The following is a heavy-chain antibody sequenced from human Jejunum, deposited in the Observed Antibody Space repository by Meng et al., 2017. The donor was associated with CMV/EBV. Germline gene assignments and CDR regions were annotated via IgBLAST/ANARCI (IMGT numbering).Heavy chain of an antibody. J-gene: IGHJ6*02. CDR3: ARPHRAYYDVLTGHYPHYPLDV. D-gene: IGHD3-9*01. V-gene: IGHV1-69*16. Sequence: WVRQAPGQGLEWMGEIIPNLGSSQYAQKFQGRVTITTDAFTNTAYMEVSGLTSEDTAVYYCARPHRAYYDVLTGHYPHYPLDVWGQGTTVTVSS. CDR2: IIPNLGSS.